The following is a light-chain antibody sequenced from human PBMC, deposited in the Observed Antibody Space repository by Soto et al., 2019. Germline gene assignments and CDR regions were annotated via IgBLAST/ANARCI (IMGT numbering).Light chain of an antibody. CDR1: SSGVGGYNY. CDR2: DVS. V-gene: IGLV2-14*01. J-gene: IGLJ1*01. Sequence: QSALTQPASVSGSPGQSITISCTGTSSGVGGYNYVSWYQQHPGKAPKLMIYDVSNRPSGVSNRFSGSKSVNTASLTISGRQAEDEADYYCSSYTSSSTLGYVFGTGTKLTVL. CDR3: SSYTSSSTLGYV.